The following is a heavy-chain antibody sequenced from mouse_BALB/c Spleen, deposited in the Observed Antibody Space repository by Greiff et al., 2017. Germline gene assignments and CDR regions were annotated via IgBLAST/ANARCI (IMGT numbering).Heavy chain of an antibody. V-gene: IGHV5-9-4*01. D-gene: IGHD2-4*01. J-gene: IGHJ3*01. CDR2: ISSGGSYT. CDR1: GFTFSSYA. CDR3: ARYEYGGRFAY. Sequence: EVKLVESGGGLVKPGGSLKLSCAASGFTFSSYAMSWVRQSPEKRLAWVAEISSGGSYTYYPDTVTGRFTISRDKAKNTLYLEMSSLRSEDTAMYYCARYEYGGRFAYWGQGTLVTVSA.